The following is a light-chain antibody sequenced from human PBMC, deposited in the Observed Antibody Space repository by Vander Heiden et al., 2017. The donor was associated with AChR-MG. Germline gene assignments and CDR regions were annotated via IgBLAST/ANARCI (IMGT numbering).Light chain of an antibody. CDR1: QSVLYSSNNKNY. Sequence: DIVMTQSPDSLAVSLGERATINCKSSQSVLYSSNNKNYLAWYQQKPGQPPKLLIYWASTRESGVPDRFSGSGSGTDFTLTISSLQAEDVAVYYCQQYDSTPVDTFGQGTKLEIK. CDR3: QQYDSTPVDT. CDR2: WAS. J-gene: IGKJ2*01. V-gene: IGKV4-1*01.